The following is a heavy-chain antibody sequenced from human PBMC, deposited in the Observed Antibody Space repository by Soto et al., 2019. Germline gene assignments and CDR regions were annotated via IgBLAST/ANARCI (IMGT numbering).Heavy chain of an antibody. J-gene: IGHJ6*02. CDR2: IIPIFGTA. Sequence: QVQLVQSGAEVKKPGSSVKVSCKASGGTFSSYAISWVRQAPGQGLEWMGGIIPIFGTANYAQKFKGRVTINSDESTSTAYMELSSLRSEDTAVYYCARGTMVRGVPYYYFYYGMDVWGQGTTVTVSS. CDR3: ARGTMVRGVPYYYFYYGMDV. V-gene: IGHV1-69*01. CDR1: GGTFSSYA. D-gene: IGHD3-10*01.